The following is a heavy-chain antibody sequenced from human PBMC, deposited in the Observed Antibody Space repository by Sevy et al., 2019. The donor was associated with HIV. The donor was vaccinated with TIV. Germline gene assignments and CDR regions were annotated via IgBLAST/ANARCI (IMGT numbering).Heavy chain of an antibody. J-gene: IGHJ6*02. CDR3: ARHLRGMDV. Sequence: SETLSLTCTVSGGSISSYYWSWIRQPPGKGLEWIGYIYYSGSTNYNPSLKSRVTITVDTSKNQFSLKLSSVTAADTAVYYCARHLRGMDVWGQGTTVTVSS. V-gene: IGHV4-59*01. CDR2: IYYSGST. CDR1: GGSISSYY.